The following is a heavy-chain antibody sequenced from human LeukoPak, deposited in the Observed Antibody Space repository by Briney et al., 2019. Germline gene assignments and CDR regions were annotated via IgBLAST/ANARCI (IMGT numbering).Heavy chain of an antibody. CDR1: GGSISSSRYY. CDR3: AADYYYYYMDV. J-gene: IGHJ6*03. V-gene: IGHV4-39*01. CDR2: IYYSGST. Sequence: SETLSLPCTVPGGSISSSRYYWGWIRQPPGKGLEWIGTIYYSGSTYYNPALTSRVTISVDTSKTQFSLKLSSVTAADTAVYYCAADYYYYYMDVWGKGTTVTVSS.